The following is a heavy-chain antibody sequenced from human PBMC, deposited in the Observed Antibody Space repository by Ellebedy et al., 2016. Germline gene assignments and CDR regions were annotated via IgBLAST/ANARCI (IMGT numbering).Heavy chain of an antibody. V-gene: IGHV3-15*01. CDR2: IKSKTDGGAA. CDR3: TTVYRYNYDSV. D-gene: IGHD5-18*01. CDR1: GFTFSNAW. Sequence: GGSLRLSCAASGFTFSNAWMNWVRQAPGKGLEWVGRIKSKTDGGAADYSAPVKGRFTISRDDSKNTPYLKMNSLKTEDTAVNFCTTVYRYNYDSVWGQGTLVTVSS. J-gene: IGHJ4*02.